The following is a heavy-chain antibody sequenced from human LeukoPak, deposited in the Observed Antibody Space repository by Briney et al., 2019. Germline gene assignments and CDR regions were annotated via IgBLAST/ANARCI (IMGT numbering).Heavy chain of an antibody. CDR3: ARDSCSSTSCRKKFDN. CDR2: IYVSGST. Sequence: SETLSLTCTVSGDSISSANYYWGWGRQPPGKGLEWIGSIYVSGSTYYNPSLKSRVTISVETSKVQFSLKLSSVTAADTAVYYCARDSCSSTSCRKKFDNWGQGTLVTVSS. V-gene: IGHV4-39*07. J-gene: IGHJ4*02. CDR1: GDSISSANYY. D-gene: IGHD2-2*01.